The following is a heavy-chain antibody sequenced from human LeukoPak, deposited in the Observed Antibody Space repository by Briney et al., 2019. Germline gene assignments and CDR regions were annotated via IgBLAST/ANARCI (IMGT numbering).Heavy chain of an antibody. CDR3: ARVHTSGYYYMDV. V-gene: IGHV4-34*01. Sequence: SETLSLTCAVYGGSFSGYYWSWIRQPPGKGLEWIGEINHSGSTNYNPSLKSRVTISLDTSKNQFFLKLSSVTGADTAVYYCARVHTSGYYYMDVWGKGTTVTVSS. CDR2: INHSGST. J-gene: IGHJ6*03. CDR1: GGSFSGYY.